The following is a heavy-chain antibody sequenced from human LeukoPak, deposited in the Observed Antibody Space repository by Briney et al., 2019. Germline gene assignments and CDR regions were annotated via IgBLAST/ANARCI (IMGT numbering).Heavy chain of an antibody. CDR2: ISSSSSTI. V-gene: IGHV3-48*01. Sequence: GGSLRLSCAASGFTFSNAWMNWVRQAPGKGLEWVSYISSSSSTIYYADSVKGRFTISRDNAKNSLYLQMNSLRAEDTAVYYCAREIAYCGGDCYPQLYYYGMDVWGQGTTVTVSS. D-gene: IGHD2-21*02. J-gene: IGHJ6*02. CDR1: GFTFSNAW. CDR3: AREIAYCGGDCYPQLYYYGMDV.